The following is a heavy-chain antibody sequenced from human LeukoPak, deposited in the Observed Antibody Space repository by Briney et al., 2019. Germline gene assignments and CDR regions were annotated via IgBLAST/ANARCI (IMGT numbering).Heavy chain of an antibody. Sequence: SETLSLTCTVSGGSISSSSYYWGWIRQPPGKGLEWIGSIYYSGSTYYNPSLKSRVTISVDTSKNQFSLKLSSVTAADTAVYYCARASHHPGLSDYWGQGTLVTVSS. CDR3: ARASHHPGLSDY. CDR1: GGSISSSSYY. J-gene: IGHJ4*02. CDR2: IYYSGST. D-gene: IGHD6-25*01. V-gene: IGHV4-39*07.